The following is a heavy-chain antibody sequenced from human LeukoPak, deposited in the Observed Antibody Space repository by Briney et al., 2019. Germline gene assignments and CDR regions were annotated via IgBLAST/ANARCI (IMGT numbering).Heavy chain of an antibody. CDR1: GFTFSDYY. CDR2: ITAGGDNT. Sequence: GGSLRLSCEASGFTFSDYYMTWVRQAPGKGLEWVSGITAGGDNTYYADSVKGRFSISRDNSKNTLYLQMTSLRAEDTAVYYCIPMWAFDIWGQGTMVTVS. D-gene: IGHD2-21*01. J-gene: IGHJ3*02. CDR3: IPMWAFDI. V-gene: IGHV3-23*01.